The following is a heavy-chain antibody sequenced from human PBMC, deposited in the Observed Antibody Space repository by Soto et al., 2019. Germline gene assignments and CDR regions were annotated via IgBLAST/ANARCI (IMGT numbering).Heavy chain of an antibody. J-gene: IGHJ4*02. D-gene: IGHD6-19*01. CDR2: VYYSGIT. V-gene: IGHV4-39*01. CDR1: GDSVSSSNYY. CDR3: ARHPTFSGWEYYFDY. Sequence: QLQLQESGPGLVKPSETLSLTCTVSGDSVSSSNYYWGWIRQPPGKGLEWIGSVYYSGITYYNPSLKSRVTMSVDTSKNQFSLKLSSVTAADAAVYYCARHPTFSGWEYYFDYWGQGTPVTVSS.